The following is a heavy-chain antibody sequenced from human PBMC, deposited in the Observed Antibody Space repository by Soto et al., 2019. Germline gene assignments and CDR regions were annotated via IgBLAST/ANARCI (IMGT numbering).Heavy chain of an antibody. J-gene: IGHJ6*02. CDR1: GFTLSSSW. V-gene: IGHV3-7*03. CDR2: IKQDGSEK. D-gene: IGHD2-8*02. Sequence: PGGSLSLSCAASGFTLSSSWMSWVRQAPGKGLEWVANIKQDGSEKYYVDSVKGRFTISRDNAKNSLYLQMNSLRAEDTAVYYCARDHLRGVGMDVWGQGTTVTVSS. CDR3: ARDHLRGVGMDV.